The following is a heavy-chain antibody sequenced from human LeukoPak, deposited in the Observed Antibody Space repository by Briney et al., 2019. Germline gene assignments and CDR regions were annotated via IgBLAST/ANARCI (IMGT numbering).Heavy chain of an antibody. D-gene: IGHD3-22*01. CDR3: ARGPYYYDSSGYRPYYYYYYMDV. CDR1: GGSVTSGTYW. CDR2: IYYSGST. J-gene: IGHJ6*03. V-gene: IGHV4-39*07. Sequence: SETLSLTCTVSGGSVTSGTYWWGWIRQPPGKGLEWIGSIYYSGSTYYNPSLKSRVTISVDTSKNQFSLKLSSVTAADTAVYYCARGPYYYDSSGYRPYYYYYYMDVWGKGTTVTVSS.